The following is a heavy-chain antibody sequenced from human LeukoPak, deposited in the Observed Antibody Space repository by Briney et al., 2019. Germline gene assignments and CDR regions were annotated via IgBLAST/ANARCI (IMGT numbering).Heavy chain of an antibody. CDR1: DGSXSSSSYY. CDR3: XXXXXXXXXXIXXXXI. V-gene: IGHV4-39*07. J-gene: IGHJ3*02. Sequence: DGSXSSSSYYWGWIRQPPGKGLEWIGNIFYTGSTYYNSSLKSRFTISVDTSKNQFSLRLSSVTSAATAVYXXXXXXXXXXXXIXXXXIWGQGXMXTVSS. CDR2: IFYTGST.